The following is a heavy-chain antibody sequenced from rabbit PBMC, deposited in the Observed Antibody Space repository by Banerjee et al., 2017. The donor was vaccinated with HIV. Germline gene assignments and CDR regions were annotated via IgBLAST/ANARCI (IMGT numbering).Heavy chain of an antibody. CDR2: IYTTSGNT. CDR1: GFDLSTYYY. Sequence: QEQLVESGGGLVQPEGSLILTCKASGFDLSTYYYMCWVRQAPGKGLELIACIYTTSGNTWYATGAKGRFTITRSTSLNTVTLQLNSLTAADTATYFCARGSGYIRLDLWGQGTLVTVS. D-gene: IGHD1-1*01. CDR3: ARGSGYIRLDL. J-gene: IGHJ3*01. V-gene: IGHV1S43*01.